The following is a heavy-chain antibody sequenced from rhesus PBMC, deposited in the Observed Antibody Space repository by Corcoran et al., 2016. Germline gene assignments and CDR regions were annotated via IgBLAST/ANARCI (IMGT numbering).Heavy chain of an antibody. CDR2: ISGSSGSP. CDR1: GYSIRSGSH. CDR3: ARHGRYSGYS. J-gene: IGHJ4*01. V-gene: IGHV4-99*01. D-gene: IGHD5-24*01. Sequence: QVQLQESGPGLVKPSATLSLTCAVSGYSIRSGSHGGLLRQPPGKGLEYIGYISGSSGSPYYNPSLKSRVTISQDTSKNQFSLKLSSVTAADTAVYYCARHGRYSGYSWGQGVLVTVSS.